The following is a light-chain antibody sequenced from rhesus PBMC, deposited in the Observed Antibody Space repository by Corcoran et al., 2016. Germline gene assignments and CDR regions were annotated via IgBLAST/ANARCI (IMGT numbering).Light chain of an antibody. CDR3: QQCSNTPFT. J-gene: IGKJ3*01. CDR2: AAS. V-gene: IGKV1-18*01. Sequence: DIQMTQSPSSLSASVGDKVPITCRASQGISSWLAWYQQKPGQAPKLLIYAASSLHSGVPSRFSGSGSGTDYTLTISSLQTEDFATYYCQQCSNTPFTFGPGTKLDIK. CDR1: QGISSW.